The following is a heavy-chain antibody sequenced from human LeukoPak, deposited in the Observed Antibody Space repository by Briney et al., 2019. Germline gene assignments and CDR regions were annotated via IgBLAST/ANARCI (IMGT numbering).Heavy chain of an antibody. V-gene: IGHV3-48*04. CDR2: ISSSSSTI. J-gene: IGHJ4*02. Sequence: GGSLRLSCAASGFTFSSYSMNWVRQAPGKGLEWVSYISSSSSTIYYADSVKGRFTISRDNAKNSLYLQMNSLRAEDTAVYYCARDLLTYDYWGRGTLVSVSS. CDR1: GFTFSSYS. CDR3: ARDLLTYDY.